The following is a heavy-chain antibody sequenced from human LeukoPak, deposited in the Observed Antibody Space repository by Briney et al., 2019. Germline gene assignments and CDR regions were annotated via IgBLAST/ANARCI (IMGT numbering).Heavy chain of an antibody. CDR1: GGSFSRYY. CDR2: IDDRGDT. J-gene: IGHJ4*03. V-gene: IGHV4-34*01. Sequence: SETLSLTCAVSGGSFSRYYWSWVRQSPGKGLEWIAEIDDRGDTNYNPSVKSRGTISVDKTKNQFSLKVRSLSAADTPVYYCARGATISETGYFAFWGQGTLVTVSS. D-gene: IGHD5-24*01. CDR3: ARGATISETGYFAF.